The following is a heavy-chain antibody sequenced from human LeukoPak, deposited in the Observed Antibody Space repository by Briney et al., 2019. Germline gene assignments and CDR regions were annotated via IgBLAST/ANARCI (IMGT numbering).Heavy chain of an antibody. CDR1: GGSINGYY. J-gene: IGHJ2*01. CDR3: ARSVVTLYWYFDL. CDR2: VYYSAST. Sequence: PSETLSLTCTVSGGSINGYYWSWMRQPPGKGLEWIGYVYYSASTNYNPSLKSRVTISLDTSKNQFSLKLSSVTTADTAVYYCARSVVTLYWYFDLWGRGTLVTVSS. D-gene: IGHD4-23*01. V-gene: IGHV4-59*01.